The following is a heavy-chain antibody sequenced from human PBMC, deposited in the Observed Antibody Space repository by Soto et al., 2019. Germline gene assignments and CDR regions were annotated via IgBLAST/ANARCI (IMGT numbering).Heavy chain of an antibody. CDR3: SGAGRVVSGYYYYGMDV. Sequence: QVQLQESGPGLVKPSQTLSLTCTVSGGSISSGGYYWSWIRQHPGKGLEWIGYIYYSGSTYYNPSLKSRVTISVDTSKTPSSLTLSSVTAADTAVYYCSGAGRVVSGYYYYGMDVWGQGTTVTVSS. CDR2: IYYSGST. CDR1: GGSISSGGYY. J-gene: IGHJ6*02. D-gene: IGHD3-10*01. V-gene: IGHV4-31*03.